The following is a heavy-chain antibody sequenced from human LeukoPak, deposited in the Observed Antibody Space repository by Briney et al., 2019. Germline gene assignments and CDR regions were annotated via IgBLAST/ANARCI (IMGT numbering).Heavy chain of an antibody. D-gene: IGHD6-13*01. CDR3: ARDRKDSSGAAAGTYYYYGMDV. V-gene: IGHV1-69*13. CDR2: IIPIFGTA. CDR1: GGTFSSYA. Sequence: SVKVSCKASGGTFSSYAISWVRQAPGQGLEWMGGIIPIFGTANYAQRFQGRVTITADESTSTAYMELSSLRSEDTAVYYCARDRKDSSGAAAGTYYYYGMDVWGQGTTVTVSS. J-gene: IGHJ6*02.